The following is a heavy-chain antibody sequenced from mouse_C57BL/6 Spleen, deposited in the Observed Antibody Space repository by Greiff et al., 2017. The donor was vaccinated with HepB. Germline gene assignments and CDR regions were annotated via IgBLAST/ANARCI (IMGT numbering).Heavy chain of an antibody. CDR3: ARIYYDYDVFAY. CDR2: ISDGGSYT. CDR1: GFTFSSYA. D-gene: IGHD2-4*01. V-gene: IGHV5-4*01. J-gene: IGHJ3*01. Sequence: EVQLVESGGGLVKPGGSLKLSCAASGFTFSSYAMSWVRQTPEKRLEWVATISDGGSYTYYPDNVKGRFTISRDNAKNNLYLQMSHLKSEDTAMYYCARIYYDYDVFAYWGQGTLVTVSA.